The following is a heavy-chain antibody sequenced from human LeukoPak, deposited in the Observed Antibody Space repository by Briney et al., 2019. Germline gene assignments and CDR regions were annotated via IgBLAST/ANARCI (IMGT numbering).Heavy chain of an antibody. CDR2: INHSGST. J-gene: IGHJ4*02. CDR3: ARRSGGSYWGIDY. Sequence: SETLSLTCAVYGESFSGYYWSWIRQPPGKGLEWIGEINHSGSTNYNPSLKSRVTISVDTSKNQFSLKLSSVTAADTAVYYCARRSGGSYWGIDYWGQGTLVTVSS. CDR1: GESFSGYY. V-gene: IGHV4-34*01. D-gene: IGHD1-26*01.